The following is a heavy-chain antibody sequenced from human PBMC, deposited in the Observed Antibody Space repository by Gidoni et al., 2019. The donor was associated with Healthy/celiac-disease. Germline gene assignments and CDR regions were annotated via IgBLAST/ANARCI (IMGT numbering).Heavy chain of an antibody. CDR3: ARETIIGGDWNYGMDV. CDR2: INAGNGNT. J-gene: IGHJ6*02. Sequence: QVQLVQSGAEVKKPGASVKVSCKASGYTFTSYAMHWVRQAPGQRLEWMGWINAGNGNTKYSQKFQGRVTITRDTSASTAYMELSSLRSEDTAVYYCARETIIGGDWNYGMDVWGQGTTSPSP. CDR1: GYTFTSYA. V-gene: IGHV1-3*01. D-gene: IGHD2-21*02.